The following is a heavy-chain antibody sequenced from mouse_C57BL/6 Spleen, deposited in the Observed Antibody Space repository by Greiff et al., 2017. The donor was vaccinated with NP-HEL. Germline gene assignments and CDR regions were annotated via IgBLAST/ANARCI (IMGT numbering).Heavy chain of an antibody. V-gene: IGHV1-50*01. CDR3: ARGAPRRAIDY. CDR2: IDPSDSYT. D-gene: IGHD6-1*01. J-gene: IGHJ4*01. CDR1: GYTFTSYW. Sequence: QVQLQQSGAELVKPGASVKLSCKASGYTFTSYWMQWVKQRPGQGLEWIGEIDPSDSYTNYNQKFKGKATLTVDTSSSTAYMQLSSLTSEDSAVYYCARGAPRRAIDYWGQGTSVTVSS.